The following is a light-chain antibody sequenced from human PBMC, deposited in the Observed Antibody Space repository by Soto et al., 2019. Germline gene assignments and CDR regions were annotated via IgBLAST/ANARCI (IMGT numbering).Light chain of an antibody. V-gene: IGKV1-9*01. CDR2: AAS. Sequence: DIQMTQSPSTLSASVGDRVTITCRASQGISSYLAWYQQKPGKAPKLLIYAASTLQSGVPSRFSGSGSGTDFTLTISSLQPEDFAVYYCHQRQYWPPITFGQGTRLENK. J-gene: IGKJ5*01. CDR3: HQRQYWPPIT. CDR1: QGISSY.